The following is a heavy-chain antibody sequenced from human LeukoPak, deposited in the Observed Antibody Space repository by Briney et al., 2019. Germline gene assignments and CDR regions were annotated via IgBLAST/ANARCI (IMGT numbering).Heavy chain of an antibody. CDR3: ARRVAVGATKGPFDI. D-gene: IGHD1-26*01. J-gene: IGHJ3*02. V-gene: IGHV3-30*02. CDR1: GFTFSTYG. Sequence: QFGGSLRLSCAASGFTFSTYGMHWVRQAPGKGLEWVAFIRYDESYKYYADSVKGRFTISRDNAKNSLYLQMNSLRAEDMGLYYCARRVAVGATKGPFDIWGQGTMVTVSS. CDR2: IRYDESYK.